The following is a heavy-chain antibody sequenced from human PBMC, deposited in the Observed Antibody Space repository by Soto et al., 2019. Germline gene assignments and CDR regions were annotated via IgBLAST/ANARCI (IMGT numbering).Heavy chain of an antibody. CDR3: ARLHVLDRRYCSSTSCPYYYYYGMDV. V-gene: IGHV4-4*02. J-gene: IGHJ6*02. CDR1: GGSISSSNW. D-gene: IGHD2-2*01. CDR2: IYHSGST. Sequence: QVQLQESGPGLVKPSGTLSLTCAVSGGSISSSNWWSWVRQPPGKGLGWIGEIYHSGSTNYNPSLKSRVTISVDKSKKQFSLKLSSVTAEATAVYYWARLHVLDRRYCSSTSCPYYYYYGMDVWGQGTTVTVSS.